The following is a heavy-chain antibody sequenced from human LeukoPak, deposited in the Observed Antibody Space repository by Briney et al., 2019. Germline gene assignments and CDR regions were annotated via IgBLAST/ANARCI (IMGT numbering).Heavy chain of an antibody. D-gene: IGHD2-2*01. V-gene: IGHV3-30-3*01. CDR2: MSNDGINI. J-gene: IGHJ4*02. CDR3: ARDPVSSALQINSDF. CDR1: GFTFSSYA. Sequence: PGRSLRLSCAASGFTFSSYAMHWVRQAPGKGLEWVAVMSNDGINIYYAGSVKGRFTISRDNSKNTLFLQMNSLRPEDTAVYYCARDPVSSALQINSDFWGQGALVTVSS.